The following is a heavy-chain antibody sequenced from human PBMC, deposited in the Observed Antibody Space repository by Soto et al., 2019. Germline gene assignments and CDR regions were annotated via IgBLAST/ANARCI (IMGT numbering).Heavy chain of an antibody. CDR2: TYYRSKWYN. J-gene: IGHJ4*02. Sequence: SETLSLTCAISGDSVSSNSAAWNWIRQSPSRGLERLGGTYYRSKWYNDYAVSVKSRITINPDTSKNQFSLQLNSVTPEDTAVYYCARGFWSGWDFDYWGQGTLVTVSS. CDR3: ARGFWSGWDFDY. V-gene: IGHV6-1*01. CDR1: GDSVSSNSAA. D-gene: IGHD3-3*01.